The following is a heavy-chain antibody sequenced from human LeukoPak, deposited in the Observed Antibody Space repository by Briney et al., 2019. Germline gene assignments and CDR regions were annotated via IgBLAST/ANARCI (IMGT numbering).Heavy chain of an antibody. D-gene: IGHD3-10*01. V-gene: IGHV5-10-1*01. Sequence: GESLRFSCKGSGYSFTSYWISWVRQLPGKGLEWMGRIDPSDAYTNYSPSFQGHVTISADKSISTAYLHWSSLKAADTAMYYCAWGSGGAFDYRGQGTLVTVSS. CDR1: GYSFTSYW. CDR2: IDPSDAYT. CDR3: AWGSGGAFDY. J-gene: IGHJ4*02.